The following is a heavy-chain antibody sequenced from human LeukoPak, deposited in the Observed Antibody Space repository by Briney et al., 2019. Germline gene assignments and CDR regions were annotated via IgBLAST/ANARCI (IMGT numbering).Heavy chain of an antibody. CDR2: ISSSSIYI. V-gene: IGHV3-21*01. D-gene: IGHD6-19*01. CDR1: GFTFSSYW. J-gene: IGHJ3*02. CDR3: ARGASVVAGSDDAFDI. Sequence: GGSLRLSCAASGFTFSSYWMHWVRQAPGKGLVWVSSISSSSIYIYYADSVKGRFTISRDNAKNSLYLQMNSLRAEDTAVYYCARGASVVAGSDDAFDIWGQGTMVTVSS.